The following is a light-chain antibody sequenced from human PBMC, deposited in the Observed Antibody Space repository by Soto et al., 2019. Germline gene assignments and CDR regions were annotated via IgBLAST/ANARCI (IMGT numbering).Light chain of an antibody. V-gene: IGKV1-5*03. CDR2: KAS. J-gene: IGKJ2*01. CDR3: QQYNSYWGT. CDR1: QSISDW. Sequence: DIQMTQSPSLLSAYVGDRVTITCRASQSISDWLAWYQQKPGKAPKLLIYKASSLQSGVPSRFSGSGSGTEFTLTISSLQPDDFATYYCQQYNSYWGTFGQGTKLEIK.